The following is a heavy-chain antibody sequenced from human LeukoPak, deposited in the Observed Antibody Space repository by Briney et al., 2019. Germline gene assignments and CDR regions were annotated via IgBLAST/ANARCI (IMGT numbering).Heavy chain of an antibody. CDR3: AFLIVVVPAAIRGGLGG. CDR1: GGTFSSYA. D-gene: IGHD2-2*02. J-gene: IGHJ4*02. Sequence: SVKVSCKASGGTFSSYAISWVRQAPGQGLEWMGGIIPIFGTANYAQKFQGRVTITADESTSTAYMELSSLRSEDTAVYYCAFLIVVVPAAIRGGLGGWGQGTLVTVSS. V-gene: IGHV1-69*01. CDR2: IIPIFGTA.